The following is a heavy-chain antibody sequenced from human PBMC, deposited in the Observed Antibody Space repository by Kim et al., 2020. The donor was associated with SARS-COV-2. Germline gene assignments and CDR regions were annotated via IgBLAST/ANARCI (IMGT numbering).Heavy chain of an antibody. CDR2: FDPEDGET. D-gene: IGHD3-10*01. J-gene: IGHJ3*02. CDR1: GYTLTELS. Sequence: ASVKVSCKVSGYTLTELSMHWVRQAPGKGLEWMGGFDPEDGETIYAQKFQGRVTMTEDTSTDTAYMELSSLRSEDTAVYYCATLITMVRGVRDAFDIWGQGTMVTVSS. V-gene: IGHV1-24*01. CDR3: ATLITMVRGVRDAFDI.